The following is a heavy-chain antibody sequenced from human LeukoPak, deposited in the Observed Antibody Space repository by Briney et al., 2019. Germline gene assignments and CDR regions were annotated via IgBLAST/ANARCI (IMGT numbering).Heavy chain of an antibody. Sequence: SETLSLTCTVSGGSITTTSYYWAWIRQSPGKGLEFIGTIYYSGSTEYNPSLKSRVTISIDTSENRFSMRLTSVTAADTAVYFCARDRFRYGDYIDYWGQGTLVTVSS. CDR1: GGSITTTSYY. J-gene: IGHJ4*02. D-gene: IGHD4-17*01. CDR2: IYYSGST. CDR3: ARDRFRYGDYIDY. V-gene: IGHV4-39*07.